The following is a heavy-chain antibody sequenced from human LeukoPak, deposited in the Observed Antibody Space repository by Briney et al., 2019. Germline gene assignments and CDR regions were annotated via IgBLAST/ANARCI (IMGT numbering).Heavy chain of an antibody. CDR2: ISGSGDTT. CDR3: AKVGARGCSSSTCFIY. Sequence: PGGSLRLSCAASGFTFRSYAMSWVRQAPGKGLEWVSAISGSGDTTYYAHSVKGRFTISRDNSKNTLYLQMNSLRPEDTAVYYCAKVGARGCSSSTCFIYWGQGTLVTVFS. V-gene: IGHV3-23*01. D-gene: IGHD2-2*01. J-gene: IGHJ4*02. CDR1: GFTFRSYA.